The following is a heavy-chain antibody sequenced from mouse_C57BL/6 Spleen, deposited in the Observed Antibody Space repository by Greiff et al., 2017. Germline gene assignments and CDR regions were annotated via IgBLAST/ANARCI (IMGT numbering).Heavy chain of an antibody. J-gene: IGHJ2*01. Sequence: QVQLQQPGPELVKPGASVKLSCKASGYTFTSYWMYWVKQSPGQGLEWIGMINPNSGSTNYNEKFKSKATLTVDKSSSTAYMQLSSLTSEDSAVYYCAKYDDYFDYWGQGTTLTVSS. CDR1: GYTFTSYW. CDR2: INPNSGST. CDR3: AKYDDYFDY. V-gene: IGHV1-64*01. D-gene: IGHD2-3*01.